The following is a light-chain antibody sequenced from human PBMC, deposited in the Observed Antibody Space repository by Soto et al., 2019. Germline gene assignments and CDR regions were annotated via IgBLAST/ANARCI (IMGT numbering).Light chain of an antibody. CDR1: QSIDSW. Sequence: DIQMTQSPSTLSASVGDRVTITYRASQSIDSWLAWYQQKPGKAPKILIYKASGLESGVPSRFSGSESGTEFTLTISSLQPDDSATYYCQQYKTYWTFGQGTNVEIK. V-gene: IGKV1-5*03. CDR3: QQYKTYWT. CDR2: KAS. J-gene: IGKJ1*01.